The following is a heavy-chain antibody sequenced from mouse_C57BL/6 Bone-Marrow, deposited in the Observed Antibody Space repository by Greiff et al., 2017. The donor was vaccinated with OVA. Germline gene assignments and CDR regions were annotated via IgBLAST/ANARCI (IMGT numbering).Heavy chain of an antibody. CDR1: GYAFSSYW. CDR3: AREGDYPEGYYDN. J-gene: IGHJ2*01. CDR2: IFPGDGDT. Sequence: VQLQESGAELVKPGASVKISCKASGYAFSSYWMNWVKQRPGQGLEWLGQIFPGDGDTNYNGKFKGKATLTADKSSSTAYMQLSSLTSEDSAVYFCAREGDYPEGYYDNWGQGTTLTVSS. V-gene: IGHV1-80*01. D-gene: IGHD5-5*01.